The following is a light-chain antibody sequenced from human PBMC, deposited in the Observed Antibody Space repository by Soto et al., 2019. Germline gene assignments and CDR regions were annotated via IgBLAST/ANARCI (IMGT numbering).Light chain of an antibody. V-gene: IGKV3-20*01. CDR2: GAS. CDR3: QQYGSSPPLT. Sequence: EIVLTQSPGTLSLSPGERATLSCRASQSISSSHLAWYQQKPGQAPRLLIYGASSRATGIPDRFSGSGSGTDFTLTITTLEPEDFAVYYCQQYGSSPPLTFGQGTRLEIK. J-gene: IGKJ5*01. CDR1: QSISSSH.